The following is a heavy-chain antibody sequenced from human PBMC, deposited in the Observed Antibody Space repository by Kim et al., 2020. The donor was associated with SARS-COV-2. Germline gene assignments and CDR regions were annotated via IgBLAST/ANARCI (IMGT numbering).Heavy chain of an antibody. CDR2: ISSSSSTI. J-gene: IGHJ4*02. CDR3: ARAPSPLLWFGESVY. V-gene: IGHV3-48*04. CDR1: GFTFSSYS. D-gene: IGHD3-10*01. Sequence: GGSLRLSCAASGFTFSSYSMNWVRQAPGKGLEWVSYISSSSSTIYYADSVKGRFTISRDNAKNSLYLQMNSLRAEDTAVYYCARAPSPLLWFGESVYWGQGTLVTVSS.